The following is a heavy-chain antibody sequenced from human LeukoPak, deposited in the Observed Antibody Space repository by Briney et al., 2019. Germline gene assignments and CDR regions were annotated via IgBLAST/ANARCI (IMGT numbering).Heavy chain of an antibody. D-gene: IGHD3-3*01. CDR2: ISDTGKT. CDR3: VTGYYEPFDN. V-gene: IGHV4-59*01. CDR1: GASLSSYY. Sequence: SETLSLTCSVSGASLSSYYWGWIRQSPGKGLEWLGYISDTGKTDYNPSLKSRGTLSLDTSKNQFSLRLTSVTAADTAVYYFVTGYYEPFDNWGQGTLVTVSP. J-gene: IGHJ4*02.